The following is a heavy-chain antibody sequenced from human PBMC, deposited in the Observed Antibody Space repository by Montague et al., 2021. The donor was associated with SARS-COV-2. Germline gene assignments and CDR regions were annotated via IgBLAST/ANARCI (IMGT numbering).Heavy chain of an antibody. CDR2: IHPYGNT. CDR1: SGPLSAYY. J-gene: IGHJ4*02. V-gene: IGHV4-34*01. Sequence: SETLSLTCEVDSGPLSAYYWSWVRQPPGKGLEWIGEIHPYGNTSYNPSLTSRVTLSLGTSSNPFSLKLTSVTAADTAVYYCARGLGRNKGGDYWGQGILVIVSS. D-gene: IGHD3-16*01. CDR3: ARGLGRNKGGDY.